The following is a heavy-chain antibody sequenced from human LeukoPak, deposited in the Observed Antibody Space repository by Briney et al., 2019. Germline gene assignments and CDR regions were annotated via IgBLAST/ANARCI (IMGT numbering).Heavy chain of an antibody. D-gene: IGHD6-13*01. CDR2: ISYDGSNK. V-gene: IGHV3-30-3*01. Sequence: PGGSLRLSCSASGFTFSSYAMHWVRQAPGKGLEWVAVISYDGSNKYYADSVKGRFTISRDNSKNTLYLQMNSLRAEDTAVYYCARDDGLGSSEFDPWGQGTLVTVSS. J-gene: IGHJ5*02. CDR1: GFTFSSYA. CDR3: ARDDGLGSSEFDP.